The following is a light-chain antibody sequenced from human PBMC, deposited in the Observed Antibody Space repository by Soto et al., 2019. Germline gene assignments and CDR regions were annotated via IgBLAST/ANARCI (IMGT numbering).Light chain of an antibody. Sequence: QSVLSQPASVSGYPGQSITLSCTGTSSDVGVFHYVSWYQQHPGKAPKLIIYEVNKRPSGVSNRFSGSKSGNTASLTISGLQAEDEDDYYCSSYTTSSTVVFGGGTKLTVL. CDR3: SSYTTSSTVV. CDR2: EVN. J-gene: IGLJ2*01. CDR1: SSDVGVFHY. V-gene: IGLV2-14*01.